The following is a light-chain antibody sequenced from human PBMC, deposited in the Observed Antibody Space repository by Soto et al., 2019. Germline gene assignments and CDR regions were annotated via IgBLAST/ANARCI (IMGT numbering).Light chain of an antibody. V-gene: IGKV1-5*03. CDR2: KAS. CDR3: QQYNDSFPYT. CDR1: QSISNW. Sequence: DIQTTQPPYTLSASVGDTVTITCRASQSISNWLAWYQQKPGTAPKLLIYKASTLESGVPSRFSGSRSGTEFTLTVSSLQPDDFATYYCQQYNDSFPYTFGQGTKVDIK. J-gene: IGKJ2*01.